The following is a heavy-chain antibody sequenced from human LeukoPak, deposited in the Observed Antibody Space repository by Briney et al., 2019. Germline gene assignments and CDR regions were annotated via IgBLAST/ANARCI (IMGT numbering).Heavy chain of an antibody. Sequence: PSETLSLTCAVYGGSFSGYYWSWLRQPPGKGLEWIGEINHSGSTNYSPSLKSRVTISVDTSKNQFSLKLSSVTAADTAVYYCARGGGGYCSGGSCFNPDWFDPWGQGTLVTVSS. J-gene: IGHJ5*02. CDR3: ARGGGGYCSGGSCFNPDWFDP. CDR2: INHSGST. D-gene: IGHD2-15*01. CDR1: GGSFSGYY. V-gene: IGHV4-34*01.